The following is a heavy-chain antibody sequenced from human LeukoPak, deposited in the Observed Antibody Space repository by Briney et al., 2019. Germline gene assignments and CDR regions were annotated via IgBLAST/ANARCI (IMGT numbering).Heavy chain of an antibody. J-gene: IGHJ6*02. CDR3: ARGDPYYYYYGMDV. V-gene: IGHV4-59*01. CDR1: GGSISSYY. Sequence: SETLSLTCTVSGGSISSYYWSWIRQPPGKGLEWIGYIYYSGSTNYNPSLKSRVTISVDTSKNQFSLKLSSVTAADTAVYYCARGDPYYYYYGMDVWGQGTTVTVS. CDR2: IYYSGST.